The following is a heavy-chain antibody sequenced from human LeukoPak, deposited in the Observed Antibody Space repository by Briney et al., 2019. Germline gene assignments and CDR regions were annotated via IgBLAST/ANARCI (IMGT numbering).Heavy chain of an antibody. CDR1: GGSISSNNW. Sequence: SGTLSLTCAVSGGSISSNNWWSWVRQPPGKGLEWIGEIYHSGSTNYNPSLKSRVTISVDKSNNQLSLRLNSVTAADTAVYYCARGAGTILRYYYYYMDVWGKGTTVTVSS. CDR2: IYHSGST. CDR3: ARGAGTILRYYYYYMDV. D-gene: IGHD4-17*01. V-gene: IGHV4-4*02. J-gene: IGHJ6*03.